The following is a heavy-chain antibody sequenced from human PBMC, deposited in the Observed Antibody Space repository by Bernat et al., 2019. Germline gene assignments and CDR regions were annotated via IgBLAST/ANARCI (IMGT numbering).Heavy chain of an antibody. J-gene: IGHJ4*02. Sequence: QVQLVQSGAEVKKPGSSVKVSCKASGGTFSSYTISWVRQAPGQGLEWMGRIIPILGIANYAQKFQGRVTITADNSTSTAYMELSSLSSEDTAVYYCARVAHGGNDVYWGQGTLVTVSS. V-gene: IGHV1-69*02. CDR2: IIPILGIA. D-gene: IGHD4-23*01. CDR3: ARVAHGGNDVY. CDR1: GGTFSSYT.